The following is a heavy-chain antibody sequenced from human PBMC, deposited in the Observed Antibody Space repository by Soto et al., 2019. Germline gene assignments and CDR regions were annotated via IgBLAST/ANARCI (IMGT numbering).Heavy chain of an antibody. CDR1: GGSFSGYY. D-gene: IGHD1-26*01. CDR2: INPSGST. CDR3: AGGQLGGAAT. V-gene: IGHV4-34*01. J-gene: IGHJ4*02. Sequence: QVQLQQWGAGLLKPSETLSLTCAVYGGSFSGYYWSWIRQPPGKGLEWIGEINPSGSTNYNPSLKSRVTISADTSKNQFSLKLSAVTAADTAVYYCAGGQLGGAATWGQGTLVTVSS.